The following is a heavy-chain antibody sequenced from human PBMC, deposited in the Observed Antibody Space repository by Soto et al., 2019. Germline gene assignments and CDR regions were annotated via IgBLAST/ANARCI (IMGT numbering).Heavy chain of an antibody. J-gene: IGHJ5*02. V-gene: IGHV1-18*01. CDR2: ISAYNGNT. Sequence: ASVKVSCKASSYAFTSYGISWVRQAPGQGLEWMGWISAYNGNTNYAQKLQGRVTMTTDTSTSTAYMELRSLRSDDTAVYYCAREVVRVAGTRWFDPWGQGTLVTVSS. CDR1: SYAFTSYG. D-gene: IGHD6-19*01. CDR3: AREVVRVAGTRWFDP.